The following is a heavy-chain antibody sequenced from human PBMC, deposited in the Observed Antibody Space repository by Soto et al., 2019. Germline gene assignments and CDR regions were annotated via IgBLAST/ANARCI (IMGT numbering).Heavy chain of an antibody. D-gene: IGHD2-2*01. CDR2: IIPIFGTA. CDR1: GGTFSSYA. V-gene: IGHV1-69*13. Sequence: SVKVSCKASGGTFSSYAISWVRQAPGQGLEWMGGIIPIFGTANYAQKFQGRVTITADESTSTAYMELSSLRSEDTAVYYCASPGGYCSSTSCYQGWFDPWGQGTLVTVSS. J-gene: IGHJ5*02. CDR3: ASPGGYCSSTSCYQGWFDP.